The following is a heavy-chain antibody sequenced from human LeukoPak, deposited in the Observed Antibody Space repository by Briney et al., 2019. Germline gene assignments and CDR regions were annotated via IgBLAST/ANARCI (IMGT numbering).Heavy chain of an antibody. CDR1: GFTSSSYA. D-gene: IGHD3-3*01. CDR2: ISYDGSNK. V-gene: IGHV3-30-3*01. J-gene: IGHJ6*03. CDR3: ARDVYDFWSGYMDV. Sequence: GGSLRLSCAASGFTSSSYAMHWVRQAPGKGLEGVAVISYDGSNKYYADSVKGRFTISRDNSKKTLYLQMNSLRAEDTAVYYCARDVYDFWSGYMDVWGKGTTVTVSS.